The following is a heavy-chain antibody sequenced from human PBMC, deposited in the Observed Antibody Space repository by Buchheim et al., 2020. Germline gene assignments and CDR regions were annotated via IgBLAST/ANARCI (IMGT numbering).Heavy chain of an antibody. J-gene: IGHJ4*02. Sequence: QVQLVESGGGVVQPGRSLRLSCAASGFTFSDYAMHWVRQAPGKGLEWVAVLSFDGSDKYYADSVRGRFTISRYNGNSTLYLQMDSLRPEDRAVYYCARGPGQLALYFDHWGQGTL. V-gene: IGHV3-30-3*01. CDR3: ARGPGQLALYFDH. CDR1: GFTFSDYA. CDR2: LSFDGSDK. D-gene: IGHD6-13*01.